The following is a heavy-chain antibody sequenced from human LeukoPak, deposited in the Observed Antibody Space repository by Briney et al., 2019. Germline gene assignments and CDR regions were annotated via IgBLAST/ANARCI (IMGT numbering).Heavy chain of an antibody. J-gene: IGHJ4*02. CDR1: GITFSSYG. V-gene: IGHV3-30*18. CDR2: ISYDGSNK. CDR3: AKLAGVVPAATTPFDY. D-gene: IGHD2-2*01. Sequence: PGRSLRLSCAASGITFSSYGMHWVRQAPGKGLEWVAVISYDGSNKYYADSVKGRFTISRDNSKNTLYLQMNSLRAEDTAVYYCAKLAGVVPAATTPFDYWGQGTLVTVSS.